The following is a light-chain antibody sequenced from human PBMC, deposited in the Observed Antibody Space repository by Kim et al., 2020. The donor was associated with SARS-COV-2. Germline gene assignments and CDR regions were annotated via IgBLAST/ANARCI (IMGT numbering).Light chain of an antibody. CDR3: LQHNTYPIT. CDR2: DAS. Sequence: ASAGDRVAITCRASQDIRNDLGWYQQNPGRAPKRLIYDASSLQGGVPSRFSGSGSGTEFTLTISSLQPEDFAAYFCLQHNTYPITFGQGTRLEIK. J-gene: IGKJ5*01. CDR1: QDIRND. V-gene: IGKV1-17*01.